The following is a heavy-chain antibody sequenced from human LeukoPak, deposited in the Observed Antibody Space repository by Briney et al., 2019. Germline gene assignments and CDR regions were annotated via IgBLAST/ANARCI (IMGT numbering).Heavy chain of an antibody. CDR3: ATTRGVWYYYMDV. CDR2: ISSSSSTI. CDR1: GFTFSSYS. Sequence: PGGSLRLSCAASGFTFSSYSMNWVRQAPGKGLEWVSYISSSSSTIYYADSVKGRFTISRDNAKNSLYLQMNPLRAQATAAYYGATTRGVWYYYMDVWGKGTTVTVSS. V-gene: IGHV3-48*04. J-gene: IGHJ6*03.